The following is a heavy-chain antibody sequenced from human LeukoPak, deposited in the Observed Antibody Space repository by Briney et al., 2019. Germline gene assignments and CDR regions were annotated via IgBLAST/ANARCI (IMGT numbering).Heavy chain of an antibody. J-gene: IGHJ4*02. CDR3: AKDKRGSGSYIFDY. V-gene: IGHV3-30*18. CDR1: GFTFSSYG. Sequence: GGSLRLSCAASGFTFSSYGMHWVRQAPGKGLEWVAVISYDGSNKYYADSVKGRFTISRDNSKNTLYLQMNSRIAEDTAVYYCAKDKRGSGSYIFDYWGQGTLVTVSS. CDR2: ISYDGSNK. D-gene: IGHD1-26*01.